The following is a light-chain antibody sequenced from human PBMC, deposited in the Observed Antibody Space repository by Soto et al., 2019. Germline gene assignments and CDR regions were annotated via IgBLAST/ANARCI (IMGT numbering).Light chain of an antibody. V-gene: IGLV7-46*01. CDR1: TGTVTSGHF. Sequence: QAVVTQEPSLTVSPGGTVTLTCGSSTGTVTSGHFPYWFQQKPGQAPRTLISDISKRLSGTPARFSGSLLGDKAALTLSGAQPEDEADYSCLLSFRGSSVFGTGTKVTVL. J-gene: IGLJ1*01. CDR3: LLSFRGSSV. CDR2: DIS.